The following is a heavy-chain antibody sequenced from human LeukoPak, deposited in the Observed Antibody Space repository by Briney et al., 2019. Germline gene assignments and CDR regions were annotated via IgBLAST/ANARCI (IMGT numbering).Heavy chain of an antibody. Sequence: GGSLRLSCAASGFTFSSYAMSWVRQAPGKGLEWVSAISGSGGSTYYADSVKGRFTISRDNSKNTLYLQMNSLRAEDTAVYYCAKSGYYYYYYYYYMDVWGKGTTVTVSS. CDR2: ISGSGGST. V-gene: IGHV3-23*01. D-gene: IGHD3-22*01. CDR3: AKSGYYYYYYYYYMDV. J-gene: IGHJ6*03. CDR1: GFTFSSYA.